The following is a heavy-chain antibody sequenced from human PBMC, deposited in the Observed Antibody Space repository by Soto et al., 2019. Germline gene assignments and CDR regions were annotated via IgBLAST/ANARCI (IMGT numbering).Heavy chain of an antibody. Sequence: QVQLQESGPGLVKPSQTLSLNCTVSGGSIRSDNYYWSWIRQPPGKGLEWIGYIYYSGSTYYNPSLESRITMSVDTSKDQFSLKLSSVTAADTAVYYCASVRLLGGFFGMDVWGQGTTVTVSS. D-gene: IGHD3-3*01. J-gene: IGHJ6*02. CDR1: GGSIRSDNYY. V-gene: IGHV4-30-4*01. CDR3: ASVRLLGGFFGMDV. CDR2: IYYSGST.